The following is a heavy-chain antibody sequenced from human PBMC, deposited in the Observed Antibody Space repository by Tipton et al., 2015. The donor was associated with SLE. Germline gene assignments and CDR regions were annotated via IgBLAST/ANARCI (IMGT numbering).Heavy chain of an antibody. Sequence: TLSLTCTVSGYSISSGYYWGWIRQPPGKGLEWIGNIYHSGSTYYNPSLKSRVTISVDTSKNQFSLGLSSVTAADTAVYYCARTKSSGAVGWYFDLWGRGTLVTVSS. CDR2: IYHSGST. CDR3: ARTKSSGAVGWYFDL. CDR1: GYSISSGYY. D-gene: IGHD2-15*01. V-gene: IGHV4-38-2*02. J-gene: IGHJ2*01.